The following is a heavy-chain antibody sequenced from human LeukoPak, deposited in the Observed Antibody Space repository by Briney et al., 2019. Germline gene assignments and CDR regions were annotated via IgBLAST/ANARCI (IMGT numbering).Heavy chain of an antibody. CDR2: IFYSGST. CDR3: ARGGGNDAFDI. D-gene: IGHD2-15*01. Sequence: SETLSLTCTVSGGSISSYYWSWIRQPPGKGLEWIGYIFYSGSTNYNPSLKSRVTISVDTSKNQFSLKLSSVTAADTAVYYCARGGGNDAFDIWGQGTMVTVSS. CDR1: GGSISSYY. J-gene: IGHJ3*02. V-gene: IGHV4-59*01.